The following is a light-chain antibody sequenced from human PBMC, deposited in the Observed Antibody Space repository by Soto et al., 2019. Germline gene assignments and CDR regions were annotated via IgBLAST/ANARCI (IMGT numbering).Light chain of an antibody. V-gene: IGLV1-40*01. CDR3: QSYDSSLSGYV. J-gene: IGLJ1*01. Sequence: QSVLTQPPSVSGAPGQRVTISCTGSSSNIGAGYDVHWYQQLPGTAPKLLIYGSSNRPSEVPDRFSGSKSGTSASLAITGLQAQDEADYYCQSYDSSLSGYVFGTGTKVTVL. CDR1: SSNIGAGYD. CDR2: GSS.